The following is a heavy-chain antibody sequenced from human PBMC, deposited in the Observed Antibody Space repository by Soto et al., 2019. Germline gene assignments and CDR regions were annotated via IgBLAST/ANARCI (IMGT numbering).Heavy chain of an antibody. Sequence: QVQLVESGGGVVQTGRSLRLSCAASGFTFSTYVMHWVRQAPGKGLEWVAAISYDGSKKYYADSVKGRLTITRDNSKNTVNLKMNTLRVEDTAVYYCAKGQHCSSTICFFYYYGMDVWGQGTTVAVSS. V-gene: IGHV3-30*18. CDR1: GFTFSTYV. CDR2: ISYDGSKK. J-gene: IGHJ6*02. CDR3: AKGQHCSSTICFFYYYGMDV. D-gene: IGHD2-2*01.